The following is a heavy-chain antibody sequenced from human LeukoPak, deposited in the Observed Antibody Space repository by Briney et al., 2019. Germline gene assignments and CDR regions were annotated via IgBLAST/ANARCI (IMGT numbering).Heavy chain of an antibody. CDR2: KKNDGSEE. CDR3: ARAIRGSAVDTGDR. J-gene: IGHJ4*02. D-gene: IGHD3-10*01. V-gene: IGHV3-7*01. Sequence: GGSLRLSCAAPGFTFSSYWMRWVRQAPGKWLEAVANKKNDGSEEYYVDSVKGRFTISRDNAKNSLFLQMNSLTVEDTAVYYCARAIRGSAVDTGDRWGQGTLVTVSS. CDR1: GFTFSSYW.